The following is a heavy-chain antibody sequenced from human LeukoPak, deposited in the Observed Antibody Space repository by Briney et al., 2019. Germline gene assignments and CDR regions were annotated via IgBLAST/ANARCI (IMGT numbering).Heavy chain of an antibody. V-gene: IGHV1-2*02. J-gene: IGHJ6*01. Sequence: ASVKVSCKASGYTFTDYFIHWVRQAPGQGLEWIGYIDPNTGGTHLAKSFQGGVTMTRDTSLNTVYMEVNSLTSDDTAVYYCAREKQFSGYDMDAWGQGTTVTVSS. CDR3: AREKQFSGYDMDA. CDR2: IDPNTGGT. CDR1: GYTFTDYF. D-gene: IGHD5-12*01.